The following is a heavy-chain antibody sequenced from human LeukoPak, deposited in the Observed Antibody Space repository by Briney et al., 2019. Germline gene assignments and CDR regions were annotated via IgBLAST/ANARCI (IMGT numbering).Heavy chain of an antibody. CDR2: ISAYNGNT. CDR1: GYTFTSYG. V-gene: IGHV1-18*01. CDR3: AREMEGDYGSGTFFDL. D-gene: IGHD3-10*01. J-gene: IGHJ4*02. Sequence: VASVTVSCKASGYTFTSYGISWVRQAPGQRLEWMGWISAYNGNTNYAQKLQGRVTMTTDTSTSTAYMELRSLRSDDTAVYYCAREMEGDYGSGTFFDLWGQGNMVTVSS.